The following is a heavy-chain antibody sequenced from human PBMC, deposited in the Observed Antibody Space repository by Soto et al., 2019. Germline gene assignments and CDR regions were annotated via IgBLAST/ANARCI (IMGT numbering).Heavy chain of an antibody. Sequence: GGSLRLSCAASGFTFSSYAMHWVRQAPGKGLEWVAVISYDGSNKYYADSVKGRFTISRDNSKNTLYLQMNSLRAEDTAVYYCAGGPVPATAIPYYFDYWGQGTLVTVSS. D-gene: IGHD2-2*02. CDR2: ISYDGSNK. CDR3: AGGPVPATAIPYYFDY. J-gene: IGHJ4*02. V-gene: IGHV3-30-3*01. CDR1: GFTFSSYA.